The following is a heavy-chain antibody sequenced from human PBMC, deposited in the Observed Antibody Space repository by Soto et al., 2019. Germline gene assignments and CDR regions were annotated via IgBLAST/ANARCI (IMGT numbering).Heavy chain of an antibody. D-gene: IGHD4-17*01. V-gene: IGHV3-23*01. CDR2: IIQDGTP. CDR1: GFTFSTYS. Sequence: EVQLLESGGGLVQPGGSLRLSCAASGFTFSTYSMAWVRQAPGRGPEWVSGIIQDGTPHYADSVKGRFTISRDNSRSSVYLEMIALRGEETAVYYCAKDMRPDGVWDFGHWGQGTLVTVSS. J-gene: IGHJ4*02. CDR3: AKDMRPDGVWDFGH.